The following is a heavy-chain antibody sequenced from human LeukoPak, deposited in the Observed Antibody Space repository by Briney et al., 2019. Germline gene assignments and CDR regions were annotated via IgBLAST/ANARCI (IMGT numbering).Heavy chain of an antibody. D-gene: IGHD2-8*02. CDR3: ARDLVDAFDI. CDR2: IYSSGST. CDR1: GGSISSGSSY. Sequence: SQTLSLTCTVSGGSISSGSSYWRWIRQPAGTRLEWIGRIYSSGSTNYNPSLKSRVTISVDTSKNQFSLKLSSVTAADTAVYYCARDLVDAFDIWGQGTMVTVSS. J-gene: IGHJ3*02. V-gene: IGHV4-61*02.